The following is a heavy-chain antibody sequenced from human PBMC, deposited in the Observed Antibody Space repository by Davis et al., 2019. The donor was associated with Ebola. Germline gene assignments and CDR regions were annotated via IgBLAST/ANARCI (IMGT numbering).Heavy chain of an antibody. CDR2: IKSKTDGGTT. CDR1: GFTFINAW. V-gene: IGHV3-15*01. Sequence: GGSLRLSCAASGFTFINAWMSWVRQAPGKGLEWVGRIKSKTDGGTTDYAAPVKGRFTISRDDSKNTLYLQMNSLKIEDTAVYYCTTLSTVTTMYFDLWGRGTLVTVSS. CDR3: TTLSTVTTMYFDL. J-gene: IGHJ2*01. D-gene: IGHD4-17*01.